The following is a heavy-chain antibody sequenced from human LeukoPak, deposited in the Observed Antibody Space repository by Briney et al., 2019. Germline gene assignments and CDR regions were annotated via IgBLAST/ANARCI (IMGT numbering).Heavy chain of an antibody. Sequence: GRSLRLSCAASGFTFDDYAMHWVRQAPGKGLEWVSGISWNSGSIGYADSVKGRFTISRDNAKNSLYLQMNSLRAEDMALYYCAKSPYRELMVYADNFDYWGQGTLVTVSS. J-gene: IGHJ4*02. CDR1: GFTFDDYA. CDR2: ISWNSGSI. CDR3: AKSPYRELMVYADNFDY. D-gene: IGHD2-8*01. V-gene: IGHV3-9*03.